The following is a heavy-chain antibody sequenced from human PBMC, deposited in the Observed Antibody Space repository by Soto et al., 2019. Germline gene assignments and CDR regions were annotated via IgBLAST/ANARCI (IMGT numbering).Heavy chain of an antibody. V-gene: IGHV3-30-3*01. D-gene: IGHD3-22*01. CDR2: ISYDGSNK. CDR3: ARRYYYDSSGYSNY. J-gene: IGHJ4*02. CDR1: GLTFRSYA. Sequence: GGSLRLSFAASGLTFRSYAMHWVRQAPGKGLEWVAVISYDGSNKYYAASVKGRFTISRDNSKNTLYLQMNSLRAEDTAVYYCARRYYYDSSGYSNYWGQGTLVTVSS.